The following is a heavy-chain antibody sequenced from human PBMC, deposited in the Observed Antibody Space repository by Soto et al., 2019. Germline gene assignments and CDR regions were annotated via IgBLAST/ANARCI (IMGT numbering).Heavy chain of an antibody. D-gene: IGHD1-26*01. V-gene: IGHV2-26*01. CDR1: GFSRSNARLG. Sequence: QVTLKESGPVLVKPTETLTLTCTVSGFSRSNARLGVSWIRQPPGKALEWLAHIFSNDEKSYSTSLTSRLTIPKDTSKSQVVLTMTNMDPVDTATYYCARIRKVGRPPILFVYYYYCMDVWGQGTTVTFSS. CDR3: ARIRKVGRPPILFVYYYYCMDV. CDR2: IFSNDEK. J-gene: IGHJ6*02.